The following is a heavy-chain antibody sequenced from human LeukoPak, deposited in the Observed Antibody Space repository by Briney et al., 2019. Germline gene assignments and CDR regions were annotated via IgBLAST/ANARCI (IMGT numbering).Heavy chain of an antibody. D-gene: IGHD2-21*02. CDR3: TRDLKCGGDCYLFGY. J-gene: IGHJ4*02. CDR2: IRSKAYGGTT. V-gene: IGHV3-49*04. Sequence: GGSLRLSCTASGFTFGDYAMSWVRQAPGKGLEGVGFIRSKAYGGTTEYAASVKGRFTISRDDSKSIAYLQMNSLKTEDTAVYYCTRDLKCGGDCYLFGYWGQGTLVTVSS. CDR1: GFTFGDYA.